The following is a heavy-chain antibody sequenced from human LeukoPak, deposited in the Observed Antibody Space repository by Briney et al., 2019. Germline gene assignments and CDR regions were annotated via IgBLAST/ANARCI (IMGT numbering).Heavy chain of an antibody. Sequence: TGGSLRLSCAASGFTFSSYSMNWVRQAPGKGLEWVSSISSSSSYIYCADSVKGRFTISRDNAKNSLYLQMNSLRAEDTAVYYCARGRQQQAQIFDYWGQGTLVTVSS. D-gene: IGHD6-13*01. CDR3: ARGRQQQAQIFDY. CDR2: ISSSSSYI. V-gene: IGHV3-21*01. CDR1: GFTFSSYS. J-gene: IGHJ4*02.